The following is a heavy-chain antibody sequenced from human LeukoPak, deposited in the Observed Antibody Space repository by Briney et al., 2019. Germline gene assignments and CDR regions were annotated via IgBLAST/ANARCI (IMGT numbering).Heavy chain of an antibody. CDR1: GFTVSSNY. CDR3: ATVWYYGMDV. J-gene: IGHJ6*02. Sequence: GGSLRLSCAASGFTVSSNYMSWVRQAPGKGLEWVSVIYSGGSTYYADSVKGRFTISRDNSKNTLYLQMTSLRAEDTPVYYCATVWYYGMDVWGQGTTVTVSS. D-gene: IGHD3-10*01. V-gene: IGHV3-53*01. CDR2: IYSGGST.